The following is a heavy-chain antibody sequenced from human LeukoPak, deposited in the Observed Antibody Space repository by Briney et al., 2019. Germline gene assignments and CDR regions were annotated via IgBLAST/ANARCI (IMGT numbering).Heavy chain of an antibody. CDR1: GFTFNDFA. CDR2: ISGSGGNT. D-gene: IGHD6-13*01. Sequence: PGGSLRLSCAASGFTFNDFAMSWVRQAPGKGLEWVSGISGSGGNTHYADSVKGRFTISRDNSKNMLYLQMNSLRAEDTAVYYCAKGLRGSSYDYWGQGTLVTVPS. CDR3: AKGLRGSSYDY. J-gene: IGHJ4*02. V-gene: IGHV3-23*01.